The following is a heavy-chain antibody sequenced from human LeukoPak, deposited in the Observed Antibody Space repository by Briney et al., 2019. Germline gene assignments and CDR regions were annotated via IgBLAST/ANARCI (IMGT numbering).Heavy chain of an antibody. CDR3: ARDDGSGYSYGNVWSSSWYYFDY. CDR1: GFTLSSYG. CDR2: IWYDGSNK. D-gene: IGHD5-18*01. J-gene: IGHJ4*02. V-gene: IGHV3-33*01. Sequence: GGSLRLSCAASGFTLSSYGMHWVRQAPGKGLEWVAVIWYDGSNKYYADSVKGRFTISRDNSKNTLCLQMNSLRAEDTAVYYCARDDGSGYSYGNVWSSSWYYFDYWGQGTLVTVSS.